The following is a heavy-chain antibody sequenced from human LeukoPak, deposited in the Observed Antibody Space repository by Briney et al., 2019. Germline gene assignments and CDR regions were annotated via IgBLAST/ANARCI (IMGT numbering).Heavy chain of an antibody. CDR1: GYSISRGYY. D-gene: IGHD3-9*01. J-gene: IGHJ4*02. V-gene: IGHV4-38-2*02. Sequence: SETLSLTCTVSGYSISRGYYWGWIRQPPGKGLEWIGSIYHSGNTYYNPSLKNRVTISIDTSKNQLSLKLNSVTAADTAIYYCARRTTYFGWRPSESPSCFDYWGQGTLATVSS. CDR3: ARRTTYFGWRPSESPSCFDY. CDR2: IYHSGNT.